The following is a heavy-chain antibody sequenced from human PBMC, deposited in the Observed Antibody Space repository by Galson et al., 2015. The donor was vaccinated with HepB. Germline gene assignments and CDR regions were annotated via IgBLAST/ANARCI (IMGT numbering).Heavy chain of an antibody. J-gene: IGHJ6*02. CDR3: ATQGVTTDDYYYYGMDV. V-gene: IGHV3-21*01. CDR2: ISSSSSYI. CDR1: GFTFSSYA. D-gene: IGHD4-17*01. Sequence: SLRLSCAASGFTFSSYAMSWVRQAPGKGLEWVSSISSSSSYIYYADSVKGRFTISRDNAKNSLYLQMNSLRAEDTAVYYCATQGVTTDDYYYYGMDVWGQGTTVTVSS.